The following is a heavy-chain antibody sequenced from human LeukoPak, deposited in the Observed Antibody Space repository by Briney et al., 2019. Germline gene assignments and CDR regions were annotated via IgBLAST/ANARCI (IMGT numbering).Heavy chain of an antibody. D-gene: IGHD5-18*01. V-gene: IGHV1-2*02. CDR1: GYTFTGYY. CDR3: ARSRRGYSYGGDAFDI. J-gene: IGHJ3*02. Sequence: ALVKVSCKASGYTFTGYYMHWVRQAPGQGLEWMGWINPNSGGTNYAQKFQGRVTMTRDTSISTAYMEPSRLRSDDTAVYYCARSRRGYSYGGDAFDIWGQGTMVTVSS. CDR2: INPNSGGT.